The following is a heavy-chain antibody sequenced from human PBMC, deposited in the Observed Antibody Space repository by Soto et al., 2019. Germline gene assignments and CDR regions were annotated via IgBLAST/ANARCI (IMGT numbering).Heavy chain of an antibody. J-gene: IGHJ4*02. Sequence: QVQLVESGGGVVQPGRSLRLSCAASGFTFSSYGMHWVRQAPGKGLEWVAVISYDGSNKYYADSVKGRFTISRDNSKNTLYLQMNSLRAEDTAVYYCAKALPARNAELLWFGEFLLFDYWGQGTLVTVSS. CDR1: GFTFSSYG. CDR3: AKALPARNAELLWFGEFLLFDY. V-gene: IGHV3-30*18. D-gene: IGHD3-10*01. CDR2: ISYDGSNK.